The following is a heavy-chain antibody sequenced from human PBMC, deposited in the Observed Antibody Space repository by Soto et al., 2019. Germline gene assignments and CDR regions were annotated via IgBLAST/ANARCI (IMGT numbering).Heavy chain of an antibody. CDR1: NETLTTYG. CDR3: ARDSSSSGYYYGMDV. J-gene: IGHJ6*02. D-gene: IGHD6-6*01. V-gene: IGHV1-18*01. CDR2: VSGYSGHS. Sequence: QVHLVQSGAEVKKPGASVKVSCKASNETLTTYGISWVRQAPGQGLEWMGWVSGYSGHSSSAQEFQDRVSMTTDTSTNPAYMELSSLTSDDSAVYFCARDSSSSGYYYGMDVWGQGTTVTVSS.